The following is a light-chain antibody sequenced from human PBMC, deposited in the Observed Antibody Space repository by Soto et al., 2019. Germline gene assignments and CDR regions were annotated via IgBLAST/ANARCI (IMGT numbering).Light chain of an antibody. Sequence: QSALTQPASVSGSPGQSITISCTGTSSDVGSYNLVSWYQQHPGKAPKLMIYEGSKRPSGVSNRFAGSKSGNTASLTISGLQAEDDADYYCCSYAGSSTPWVFGGGTQLTVL. V-gene: IGLV2-23*01. CDR1: SSDVGSYNL. CDR2: EGS. CDR3: CSYAGSSTPWV. J-gene: IGLJ3*02.